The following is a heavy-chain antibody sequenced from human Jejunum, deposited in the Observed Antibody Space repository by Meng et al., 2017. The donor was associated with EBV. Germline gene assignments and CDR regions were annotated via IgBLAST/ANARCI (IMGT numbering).Heavy chain of an antibody. Sequence: QVHLVQSGAEVKKPGASVTASCKASGYTFTNVGISWVRPAPGQGLGWGGWIGTYNGNTNYAQKLQDRLTVTTDTSPSTAYMELRGLRADDTAVYYCAIGYAAPGPLWGSLCGQGTLCNVSS. CDR1: GYTFTNVG. D-gene: IGHD7-27*01. CDR3: AIGYAAPGPLWGSL. CDR2: IGTYNGNT. V-gene: IGHV1-18*01. J-gene: IGHJ4*02.